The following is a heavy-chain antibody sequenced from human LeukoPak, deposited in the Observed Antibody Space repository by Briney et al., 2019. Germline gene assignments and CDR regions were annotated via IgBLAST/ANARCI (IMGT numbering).Heavy chain of an antibody. CDR3: ARDLLAHTAMAAYDY. CDR1: GGSISSYY. V-gene: IGHV4-59*01. CDR2: IYYSGST. J-gene: IGHJ4*02. D-gene: IGHD5-18*01. Sequence: SETLSLTCTVSGGSISSYYWSWIRQPPGKGLEWIGYIYYSGSTNYNPSLKSRVTISVDTSKNQFSLKLSSVTAADTAVYYCARDLLAHTAMAAYDYWGQGTLVSVYS.